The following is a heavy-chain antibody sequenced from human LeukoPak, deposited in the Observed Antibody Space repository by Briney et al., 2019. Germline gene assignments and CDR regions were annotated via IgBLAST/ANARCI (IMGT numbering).Heavy chain of an antibody. CDR3: ATGVRGYNSALDY. Sequence: GGSLRLSCAASGFTFSNYYMNWVRQAPGRGLEWVSSISSGSSYIYYADSLKGRFTISRDNAKNSLYLQMNSLRAEDTAVYYCATGVRGYNSALDYWGQGTLVTVSP. D-gene: IGHD6-19*01. CDR1: GFTFSNYY. J-gene: IGHJ4*02. CDR2: ISSGSSYI. V-gene: IGHV3-21*01.